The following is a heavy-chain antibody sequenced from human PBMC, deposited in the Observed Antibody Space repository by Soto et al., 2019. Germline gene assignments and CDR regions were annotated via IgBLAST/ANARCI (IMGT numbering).Heavy chain of an antibody. CDR3: AKDAAVPAAMRGGYYYYYYMDV. D-gene: IGHD2-2*01. V-gene: IGHV3-9*01. J-gene: IGHJ6*03. CDR2: ISWNSGSI. Sequence: GGSLRLSCAASGFTFDDYAMHWVRQAPGKGLEWVSGISWNSGSIGYADSVKGRFTISRDNAKNSLYLQMNSLRAEDTALYYCAKDAAVPAAMRGGYYYYYYMDVWGKGTTVTVSS. CDR1: GFTFDDYA.